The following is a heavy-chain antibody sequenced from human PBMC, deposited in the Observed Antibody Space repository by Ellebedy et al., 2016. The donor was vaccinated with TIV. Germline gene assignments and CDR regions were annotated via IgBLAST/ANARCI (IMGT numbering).Heavy chain of an antibody. J-gene: IGHJ4*02. Sequence: GESLKISCAASGFTFSSYDMHWVRQAPGKGLEWVAVISHDGSSKYYADSVKGRFTVSRDNSMTTVYLEMNSMRAEDTALYYCARDLDKSSGWYGGAAYWGQGTQVTVSS. V-gene: IGHV3-30-3*01. D-gene: IGHD6-19*01. CDR1: GFTFSSYD. CDR3: ARDLDKSSGWYGGAAY. CDR2: ISHDGSSK.